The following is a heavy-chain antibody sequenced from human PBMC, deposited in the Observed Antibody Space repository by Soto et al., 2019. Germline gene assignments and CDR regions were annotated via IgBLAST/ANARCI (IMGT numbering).Heavy chain of an antibody. V-gene: IGHV1-2*06. D-gene: IGHD2-15*01. CDR3: ARDSVHCSAGHCCSLSDY. Sequence: QVQLLQSGAELKKPGATLKVSCKASGYTFTDSFMHWVRQAPGQGLEWMGRINLHTGGTTYAQKFQVRVTMTKDTTISTAYMELSSLRSDDTAVYYCARDSVHCSAGHCCSLSDYWGQGTLVTVSS. CDR2: INLHTGGT. CDR1: GYTFTDSF. J-gene: IGHJ4*02.